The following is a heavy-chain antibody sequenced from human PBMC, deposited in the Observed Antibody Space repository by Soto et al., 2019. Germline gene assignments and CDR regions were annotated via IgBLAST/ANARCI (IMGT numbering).Heavy chain of an antibody. CDR2: ISYDGSNK. J-gene: IGHJ4*02. CDR3: AKVPGPYYDSSGYYYKMDNDY. D-gene: IGHD3-22*01. Sequence: GGSLRLSCAASGFTLSSYGMHWVRQAPGKGLERVAVISYDGSNKYYADSVKGRFTISRDNSKNTLYLQMNSLRAEDTAVYYCAKVPGPYYDSSGYYYKMDNDYWGQGTLVTVSS. V-gene: IGHV3-30*18. CDR1: GFTLSSYG.